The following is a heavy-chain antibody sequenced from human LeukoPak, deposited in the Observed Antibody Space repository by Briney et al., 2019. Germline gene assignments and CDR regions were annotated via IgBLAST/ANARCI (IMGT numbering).Heavy chain of an antibody. V-gene: IGHV4-59*08. CDR2: IFYSGGS. D-gene: IGHD2-2*01. CDR3: ARLGSTFDI. J-gene: IGHJ3*02. CDR1: GGSISSYY. Sequence: SETLSLTCTVSGGSISSYYWTWIRQPPGKGLEWIGYIFYSGGSNYNPSLKSLVTISVDTSKNHFSLKLSSVTAADTAVYYCARLGSTFDIWGQGTMVTVSS.